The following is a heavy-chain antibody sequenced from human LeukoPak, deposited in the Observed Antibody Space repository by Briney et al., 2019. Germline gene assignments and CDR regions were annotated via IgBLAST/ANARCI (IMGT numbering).Heavy chain of an antibody. CDR3: ARANSNYVVYYYGMDV. D-gene: IGHD4-4*01. Sequence: XXTLSLTCTVSGGSISSYYWSWIRQPPGKGLEWIGYIYYSGSTNYNASLKSRVTISVDTSKNQFSLKLSSVTAADTAVYYCARANSNYVVYYYGMDVWGQGTTVTVSS. V-gene: IGHV4-59*01. CDR1: GGSISSYY. J-gene: IGHJ6*02. CDR2: IYYSGST.